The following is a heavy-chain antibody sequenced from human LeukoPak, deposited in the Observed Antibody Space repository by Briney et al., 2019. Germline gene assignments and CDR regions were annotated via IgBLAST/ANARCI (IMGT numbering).Heavy chain of an antibody. V-gene: IGHV3-7*01. CDR2: IEQEGSEK. J-gene: IGHJ4*02. Sequence: PGGSLRLSCATSGFTFSGYWMSWVRQAPGKGLEWVANIEQEGSEKDYVVSVRGRFTISRGNAKNLLFLQMHSLRVEDTAVYYCARPIDNGSGSYYFDYWGQGTLVTVSS. D-gene: IGHD3-10*01. CDR3: ARPIDNGSGSYYFDY. CDR1: GFTFSGYW.